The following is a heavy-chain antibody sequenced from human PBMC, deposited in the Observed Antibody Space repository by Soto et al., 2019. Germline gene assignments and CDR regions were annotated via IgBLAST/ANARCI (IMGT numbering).Heavy chain of an antibody. J-gene: IGHJ3*02. CDR2: IIPILGIA. Sequence: SVKVSCKASGGTFSSYTISWVRQAPGQGLEWMGRIIPILGIANYAQKFQGRVTVTTDKSTSAAYMELMSLTSDDTAVYFCARDRDRVADIWGLGTMVTVSS. D-gene: IGHD2-15*01. CDR1: GGTFSSYT. CDR3: ARDRDRVADI. V-gene: IGHV1-69*04.